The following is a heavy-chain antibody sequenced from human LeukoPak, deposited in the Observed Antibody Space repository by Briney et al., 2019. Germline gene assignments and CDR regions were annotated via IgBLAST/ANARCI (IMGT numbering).Heavy chain of an antibody. D-gene: IGHD3-22*01. CDR1: GFTFSNAW. CDR3: TTHYSDSSGYYYPYYFDY. J-gene: IGHJ4*02. CDR2: IKSKTDGGTT. Sequence: PGGSLRLSCAASGFTFSNAWMSWVRQAPGKGLEWVGRIKSKTDGGTTDYAAPVKGRFTISRDDSKTTLYLRMNSLKTEDTAVYYCTTHYSDSSGYYYPYYFDYWGQGILVTVSS. V-gene: IGHV3-15*01.